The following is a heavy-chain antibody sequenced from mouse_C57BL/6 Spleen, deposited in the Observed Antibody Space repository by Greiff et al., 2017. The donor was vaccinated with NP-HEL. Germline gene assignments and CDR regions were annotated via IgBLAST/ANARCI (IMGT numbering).Heavy chain of an antibody. V-gene: IGHV5-16*01. Sequence: EVQVVESEGGLVQPGSSMKLSCTASGFTFSDYYMAWVRQVPEKGLEWVANINYDGSSTYYLDSLKSRFIISRDNAKNILYLQMSSLKSEDTATYYCARATYAMDYWGQGTSVTVSS. CDR3: ARATYAMDY. CDR2: INYDGSST. CDR1: GFTFSDYY. J-gene: IGHJ4*01.